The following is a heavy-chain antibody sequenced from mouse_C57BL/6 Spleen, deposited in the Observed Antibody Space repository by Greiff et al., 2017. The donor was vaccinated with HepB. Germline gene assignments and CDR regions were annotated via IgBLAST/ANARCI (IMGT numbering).Heavy chain of an antibody. CDR1: GFTFSSYA. CDR2: ISSGGDYI. CDR3: TRDQRRGGTTVVAPGYFDV. D-gene: IGHD1-1*01. Sequence: EVKLMESGEGLVKPGGSLKLSCAASGFTFSSYAMSWVRQTPEKRLEWVAYISSGGDYIYYADTVKGRFTISRDNARNTLYLQMSSLKSEDTAMYYCTRDQRRGGTTVVAPGYFDVWGTGTTVTVSS. V-gene: IGHV5-9-1*02. J-gene: IGHJ1*03.